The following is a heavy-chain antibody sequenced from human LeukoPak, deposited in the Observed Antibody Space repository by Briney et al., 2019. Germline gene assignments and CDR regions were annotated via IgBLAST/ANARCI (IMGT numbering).Heavy chain of an antibody. CDR1: GFPFGDYS. CDR3: TREKIPGLFGVLF. V-gene: IGHV3-49*04. Sequence: AGRSLRLSCTASGFPFGDYSMIWVRQAPGEGLEWVGSIRGETYGGTTEYAASVKGRLILSRDDSKSIAYLQLSSLKTEDTAVYYCTREKIPGLFGVLFWGQGTLVTVSS. D-gene: IGHD3-10*01. J-gene: IGHJ4*02. CDR2: IRGETYGGTT.